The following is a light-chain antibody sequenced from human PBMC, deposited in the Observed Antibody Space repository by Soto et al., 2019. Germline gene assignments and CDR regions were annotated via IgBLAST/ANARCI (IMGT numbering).Light chain of an antibody. V-gene: IGKV1-5*01. CDR3: QHYNSYSEA. Sequence: DIQMTQSPSTLSASVGDRVTITCRASQSISGWLAWYQQKPGKAPKLLIYDVSSLESGVPSRFSGSGSGTEFTLTISSLQPDHFATYYCQHYNSYSEAFGQGTKVDIK. CDR2: DVS. CDR1: QSISGW. J-gene: IGKJ1*01.